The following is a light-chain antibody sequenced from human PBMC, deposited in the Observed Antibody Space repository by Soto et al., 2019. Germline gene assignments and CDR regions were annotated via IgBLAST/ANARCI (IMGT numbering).Light chain of an antibody. V-gene: IGLV1-51*01. CDR3: GTWDSSLSALV. CDR2: DNN. CDR1: SSNIGNNY. J-gene: IGLJ1*01. Sequence: QSVLTQPPSVSAAPGQKVTIPCSGSSSNIGNNYVSWYQQLPGTAPKLLIYDNNKRPSGIPDRFSGSKSGTSATLGITGLRTGDEADYYCGTWDSSLSALVFGTGTKLTVL.